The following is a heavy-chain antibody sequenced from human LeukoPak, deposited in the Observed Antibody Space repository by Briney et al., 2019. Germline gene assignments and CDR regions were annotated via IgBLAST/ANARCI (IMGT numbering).Heavy chain of an antibody. V-gene: IGHV3-23*01. Sequence: GGSLRLSCAASGFTFNIYAMSWVRLAPGKGLQWVASMCGSAGCTYYADSVKGRFTISRDNSNNTLYLQMNSLRAEDTAIYYCARDRPNYHESNGHYYQRDGDHWGQGTLVTVSS. CDR1: GFTFNIYA. D-gene: IGHD3-22*01. CDR2: MCGSAGCT. J-gene: IGHJ5*02. CDR3: ARDRPNYHESNGHYYQRDGDH.